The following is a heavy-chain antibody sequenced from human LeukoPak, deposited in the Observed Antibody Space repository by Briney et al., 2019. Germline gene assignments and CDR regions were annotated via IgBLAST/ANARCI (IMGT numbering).Heavy chain of an antibody. D-gene: IGHD2-21*02. V-gene: IGHV3-23*01. Sequence: PGGSLRLSCAASGFTFSSSAMSWVRQAPGKALEWVSAISDTGGGTYYADSVKGRFTISRDNSKNTLYLQMNSLRAEDTAVYYCAKGVLFCGGDCYSMPFDYWGQGTLVTVSS. J-gene: IGHJ4*02. CDR1: GFTFSSSA. CDR3: AKGVLFCGGDCYSMPFDY. CDR2: ISDTGGGT.